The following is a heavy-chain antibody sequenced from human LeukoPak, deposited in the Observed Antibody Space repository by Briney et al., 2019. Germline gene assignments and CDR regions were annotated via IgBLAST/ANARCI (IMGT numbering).Heavy chain of an antibody. J-gene: IGHJ4*02. CDR2: MNPNSGNT. CDR1: GYTFTSYD. D-gene: IGHD1-20*01. CDR3: ARGITGTTRGSQDYFDY. V-gene: IGHV1-8*01. Sequence: GASVKVSCKASGYTFTSYDINWVRQATGQGLKWMGWMNPNSGNTGYAQKFQGRVTMARNTSISTAYMELSSLRSEDTAVYYCARGITGTTRGSQDYFDYWGQGTLVTVSS.